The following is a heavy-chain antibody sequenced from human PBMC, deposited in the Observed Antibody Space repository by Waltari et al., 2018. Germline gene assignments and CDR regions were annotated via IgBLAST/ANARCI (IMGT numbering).Heavy chain of an antibody. CDR2: ISNDGSDK. J-gene: IGHJ4*02. V-gene: IGHV3-30-3*01. CDR3: AGRHSSSWYSFDY. CDR1: GFTFSSNT. D-gene: IGHD6-13*01. Sequence: QVQVVESGGGVVQSGRSLTLSCAATGFTFSSNTMHWVRQAPGKGLEGVALISNDGSDKDYADSVKGRFTIPRDNSNYKVYLQMDSLKIEDTAIYYCAGRHSSSWYSFDYWGQGTLVTVSS.